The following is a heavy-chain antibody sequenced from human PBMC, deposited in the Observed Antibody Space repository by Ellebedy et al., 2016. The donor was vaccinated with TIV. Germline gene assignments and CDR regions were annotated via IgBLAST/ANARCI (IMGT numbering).Heavy chain of an antibody. CDR3: ASYLTGNYGMDV. D-gene: IGHD1-20*01. J-gene: IGHJ6*02. CDR2: IIPIFGTA. V-gene: IGHV1-69*13. CDR1: GYTFTSYG. Sequence: ASVKVSCKASGYTFTSYGTSWVRQAPGQGLEWMGGIIPIFGTANYAQKFQGRVTITADESTSTAYMELSSLRSEDTAVYYCASYLTGNYGMDVWGQGTTVTVSS.